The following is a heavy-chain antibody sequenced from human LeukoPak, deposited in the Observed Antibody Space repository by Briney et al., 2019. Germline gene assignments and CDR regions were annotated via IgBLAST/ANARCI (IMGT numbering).Heavy chain of an antibody. Sequence: SETLSLTCAVSGDSLSSGGYSWSWIRQPPGKGLEWIGYIRYSGSTYYNPSLKSRLTMSVEASKTQFSLRLSSVTAADTAVYYCARARGDYYDNSGYLLNYWGQGTLVTVSS. V-gene: IGHV4-30-4*07. CDR3: ARARGDYYDNSGYLLNY. CDR2: IRYSGST. D-gene: IGHD3-22*01. CDR1: GDSLSSGGYS. J-gene: IGHJ4*02.